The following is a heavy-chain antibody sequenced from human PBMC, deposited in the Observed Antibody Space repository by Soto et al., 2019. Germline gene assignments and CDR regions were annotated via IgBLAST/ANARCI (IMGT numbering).Heavy chain of an antibody. D-gene: IGHD3-10*01. CDR3: ARGLILWFGELSRRGGYYYDMDV. CDR1: GGSFSGYP. Sequence: QVQLQQWGAGLLKPSETLSLTCAVYGGSFSGYPWTWIRQTPGKGLEWIGEINDSGNINYNPSLKSRVSILLDTPKKQISLKLSSVTAADSDVYYCARGLILWFGELSRRGGYYYDMDVWGKGTTVTVSS. CDR2: INDSGNI. V-gene: IGHV4-34*01. J-gene: IGHJ6*03.